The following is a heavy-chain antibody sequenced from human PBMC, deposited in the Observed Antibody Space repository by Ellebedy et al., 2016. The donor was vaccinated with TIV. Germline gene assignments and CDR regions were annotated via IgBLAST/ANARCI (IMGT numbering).Heavy chain of an antibody. J-gene: IGHJ6*02. V-gene: IGHV2-70*11. CDR3: VRIIDFTYGSGNYYGRYYGMDV. Sequence: SGPTLVKPTQTLTLTCTFSGFLLSTSGMCVSWIRQPPGKALEWLARIDWDDDKKYSTSLKTRLTISKDTSKNQVVLTMTNMDPVDTATYYCVRIIDFTYGSGNYYGRYYGMDVWGQGTTVTVSS. CDR1: GFLLSTSGMC. D-gene: IGHD3-10*01. CDR2: IDWDDDK.